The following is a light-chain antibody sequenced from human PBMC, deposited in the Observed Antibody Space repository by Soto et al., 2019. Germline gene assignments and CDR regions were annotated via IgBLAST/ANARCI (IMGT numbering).Light chain of an antibody. CDR2: ANS. J-gene: IGLJ2*01. CDR1: SSNIGAGYD. Sequence: QSVLTQPPSVSGAPGQRVTISCTGSSSNIGAGYDVHWYQQLPGTAPKLLIYANSNRPSGVPDRFSGSKSGTSASLAITGLQAEDEADYYCQSYDNSLRVFGRRTKVTV. CDR3: QSYDNSLRV. V-gene: IGLV1-40*01.